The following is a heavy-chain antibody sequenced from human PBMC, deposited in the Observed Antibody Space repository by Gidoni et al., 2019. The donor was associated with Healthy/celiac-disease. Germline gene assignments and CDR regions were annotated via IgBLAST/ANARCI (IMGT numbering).Heavy chain of an antibody. CDR3: ACLGGELFLYYYYYGMDV. Sequence: TFSSYAISWVRQAPGQGLVWMGGIIPIFGTANYAQKFQGRVTITADKSTSTAYMELSSLRSEDTAVYYCACLGGELFLYYYYYGMDVWGQGTTVTVSS. CDR1: TFSSYA. J-gene: IGHJ6*02. D-gene: IGHD3-10*01. CDR2: IIPIFGTA. V-gene: IGHV1-69*06.